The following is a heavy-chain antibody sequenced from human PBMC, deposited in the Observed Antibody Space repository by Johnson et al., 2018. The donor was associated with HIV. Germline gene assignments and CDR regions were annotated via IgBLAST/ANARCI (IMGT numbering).Heavy chain of an antibody. D-gene: IGHD3-9*01. J-gene: IGHJ3*01. CDR1: GFTFSNYA. V-gene: IGHV3-30-3*01. CDR2: ISYDGSNK. Sequence: QMQLVESGGGVVQPGRSLRLSCAASGFTFSNYAMHWVRQAPGKGLEWVAVISYDGSNKYYADSVKGRFTISRDNSKNTLYLQMNSLRVEDTAVYYCARDGRDLVTRGSFDVWGQGTVVTVSS. CDR3: ARDGRDLVTRGSFDV.